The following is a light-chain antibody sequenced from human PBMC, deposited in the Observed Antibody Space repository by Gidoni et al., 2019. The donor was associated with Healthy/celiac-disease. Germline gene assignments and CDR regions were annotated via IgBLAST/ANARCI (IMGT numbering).Light chain of an antibody. CDR3: QQSYSTPRT. CDR2: AAS. V-gene: IGKV1-39*01. Sequence: DIQMTQSPSSLSASVGDRVTITCRASQSISSYLNWYQQKPGKAPKLLISAASSLQSGVPSRFSGSGSGTDFTLTISRLQPEDFATYYCQQSYSTPRTFGGGTKVEIK. J-gene: IGKJ4*01. CDR1: QSISSY.